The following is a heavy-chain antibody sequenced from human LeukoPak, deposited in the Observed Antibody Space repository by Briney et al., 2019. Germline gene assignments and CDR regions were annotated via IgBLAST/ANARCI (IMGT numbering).Heavy chain of an antibody. D-gene: IGHD3-10*01. CDR2: IKPNSAGT. CDR3: ARSMVRGVYSRMDV. Sequence: ASVRVSCTAPGYTFSGSFMHWVRQAPGQGLEWMGWIKPNSAGTRYAQKFQGWVTMTRDTSISTAYMELSRLRSDDTAVYYCARSMVRGVYSRMDVWGQGTTVTVSS. J-gene: IGHJ6*02. CDR1: GYTFSGSF. V-gene: IGHV1-2*04.